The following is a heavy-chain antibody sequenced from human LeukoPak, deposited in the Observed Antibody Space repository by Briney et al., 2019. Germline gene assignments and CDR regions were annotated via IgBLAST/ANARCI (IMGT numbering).Heavy chain of an antibody. D-gene: IGHD1-1*01. CDR3: ARVAERRAPFDY. V-gene: IGHV3-30*19. J-gene: IGHJ4*02. CDR2: IWYDGSNK. CDR1: GFTFSSYG. Sequence: GGSLRLSCAASGFTFSSYGMHWVRQAPGKGLEWVAVIWYDGSNKYYADSVKGRFTISRDNSKNTLYLQMNSLRAEDTAVYYCARVAERRAPFDYWGQGTLVTVSS.